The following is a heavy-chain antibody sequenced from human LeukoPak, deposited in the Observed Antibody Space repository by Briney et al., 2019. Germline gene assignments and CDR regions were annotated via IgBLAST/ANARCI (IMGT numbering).Heavy chain of an antibody. V-gene: IGHV3-30*02. CDR2: VRYDGNNK. CDR3: AKDTAAAKYYFDY. D-gene: IGHD6-13*01. CDR1: GFSFSSFG. J-gene: IGHJ4*02. Sequence: GVSLRLSCAASGFSFSSFGMHWVRQAPGKGLEWVAFVRYDGNNKYYADSVEGRFSISRDNSKSTLYLQMDSLRAEDTAVYYCAKDTAAAKYYFDYGGQGTLVTVSS.